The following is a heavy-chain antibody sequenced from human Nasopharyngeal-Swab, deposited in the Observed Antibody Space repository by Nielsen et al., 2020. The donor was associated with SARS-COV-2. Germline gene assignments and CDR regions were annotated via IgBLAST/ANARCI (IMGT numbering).Heavy chain of an antibody. J-gene: IGHJ4*02. V-gene: IGHV4-34*01. CDR3: ARGGYSHGPDY. D-gene: IGHD5-18*01. CDR2: INHSGST. CDR1: GGSFSGYY. Sequence: GSLRLSCAVYGGSFSGYYWSWIRQPPGKGLEWIGEINHSGSTNYNPSLKSRVTISVDTSKNQFSLKLSSVTAADTAVYYCARGGYSHGPDYWGQGTLVTVSS.